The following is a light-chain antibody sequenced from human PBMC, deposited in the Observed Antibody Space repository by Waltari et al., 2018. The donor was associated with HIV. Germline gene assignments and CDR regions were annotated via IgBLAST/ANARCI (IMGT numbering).Light chain of an antibody. CDR2: EVS. CDR3: TSYGGSNNVL. CDR1: SSDVGAYKY. J-gene: IGLJ2*01. Sequence: QSALTQPPSASGSPGQSVTISCTGTSSDVGAYKYVSWYQQHPGKAPKLAICEVSKRPSGVPDRFSGSKSGNTASLTVSGLQAEDEADYYCTSYGGSNNVLFGGGTKLTVL. V-gene: IGLV2-8*01.